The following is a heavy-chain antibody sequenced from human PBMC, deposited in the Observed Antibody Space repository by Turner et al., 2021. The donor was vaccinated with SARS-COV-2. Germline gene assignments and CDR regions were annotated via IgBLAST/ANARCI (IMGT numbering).Heavy chain of an antibody. Sequence: QVQLVQSGAEVKKPGASVKVTCKVSGYTLIELSMHWVRQAPGKGLEWMGGFDPEDGETIYAQKFQGRVTMTEDTSTDTAYMELSSLRSEDTAVYYCATAPANYYDSSGSKGFYYYYYGVDVWGQGTTVTVSS. V-gene: IGHV1-24*01. CDR1: GYTLIELS. D-gene: IGHD3-22*01. J-gene: IGHJ6*02. CDR2: FDPEDGET. CDR3: ATAPANYYDSSGSKGFYYYYYGVDV.